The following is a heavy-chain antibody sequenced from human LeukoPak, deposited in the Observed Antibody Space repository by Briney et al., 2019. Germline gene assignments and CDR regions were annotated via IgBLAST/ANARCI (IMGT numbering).Heavy chain of an antibody. D-gene: IGHD1-26*01. CDR1: GFTFSSYS. J-gene: IGHJ6*03. CDR2: ISSSSSYI. V-gene: IGHV3-21*01. CDR3: ARVGSYYYYYYYMDV. Sequence: GGSLRLSCAASGFTFSSYSMNWVRQAPGKGLEWVSSISSSSSYICYADSVKGRFTISRDNAKNSLYLQMNSLRAEDTAVYYCARVGSYYYYYYYMDVWGKGTTVTVSS.